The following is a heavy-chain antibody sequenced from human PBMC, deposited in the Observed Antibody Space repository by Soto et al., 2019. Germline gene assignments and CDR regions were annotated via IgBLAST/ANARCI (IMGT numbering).Heavy chain of an antibody. V-gene: IGHV1-18*01. Sequence: QVQLVQSGAEVKKPGASVKVSCKASGYTFTSCGISWVRQAPGQGLEWMGWISAYNGNTNYAQKLQGRVTMTTDTSTSTAYMELRSLRSDDTAVYYCASQGLLPSPSVGDYYYGMDVWGQGTTVTVSS. D-gene: IGHD3-10*01. CDR2: ISAYNGNT. J-gene: IGHJ6*02. CDR3: ASQGLLPSPSVGDYYYGMDV. CDR1: GYTFTSCG.